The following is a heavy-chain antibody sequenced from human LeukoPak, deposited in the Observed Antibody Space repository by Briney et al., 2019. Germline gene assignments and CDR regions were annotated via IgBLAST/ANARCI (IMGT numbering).Heavy chain of an antibody. J-gene: IGHJ6*03. Sequence: GGSLRLSCAASGFTFSSYGMHWVRQAPGKGLEWVAVISYDGNNKYYADSVKGRFTISRDNSKNTLYLQMNSLRAEDTAVYYCAKDYEEFGEAYYYYMDVWGKGTTVTISS. CDR3: AKDYEEFGEAYYYYMDV. D-gene: IGHD3-10*01. CDR2: ISYDGNNK. V-gene: IGHV3-30*18. CDR1: GFTFSSYG.